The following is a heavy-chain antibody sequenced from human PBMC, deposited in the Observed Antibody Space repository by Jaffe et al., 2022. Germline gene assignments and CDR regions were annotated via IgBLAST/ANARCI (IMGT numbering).Heavy chain of an antibody. J-gene: IGHJ5*02. CDR1: GGSINSSRYY. CDR3: AAIVVLVGAAGS. V-gene: IGHV4-39*01. D-gene: IGHD2-15*01. Sequence: QLQLQESGPGLVKPSETLSLTCTVSGGSINSSRYYWGWIRQPPGKGLEWVGSISYSGSTYYNPSLKSRVTISVDTSKNQFSLKLTSVTATDTSVYYCAAIVVLVGAAGSWGQGTLVTVSS. CDR2: ISYSGST.